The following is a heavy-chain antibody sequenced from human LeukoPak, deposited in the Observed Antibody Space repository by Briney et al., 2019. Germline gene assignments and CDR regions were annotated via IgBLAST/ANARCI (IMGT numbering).Heavy chain of an antibody. CDR3: ARGFVGYCSGGSCYDDAFDI. CDR2: ISAYNGNT. CDR1: GYTFTSYG. V-gene: IGHV1-18*01. Sequence: ASVKVSCKASGYTFTSYGISWVRQAPGQGLEWMGWISAYNGNTNYAQKLQGRVTMTTDTSTSTAYMELRSLRSDDTAVYYCARGFVGYCSGGSCYDDAFDIWGQGTMVTVSS. J-gene: IGHJ3*02. D-gene: IGHD2-15*01.